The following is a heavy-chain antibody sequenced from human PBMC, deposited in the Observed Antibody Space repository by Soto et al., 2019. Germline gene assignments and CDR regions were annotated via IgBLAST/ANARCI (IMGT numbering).Heavy chain of an antibody. CDR2: IIPIFGTA. J-gene: IGHJ5*02. V-gene: IGHV1-69*13. D-gene: IGHD3-3*01. CDR1: GGTFSSYA. CDR3: ARGARITIFGVPYNNLPPFEP. Sequence: ASVKVSCRASGGTFSSYAISWVRQAPGQGLEWMGGIIPIFGTANYAQKFQGRVTITADESTSTAYMELSSLRSEDTAVYYCARGARITIFGVPYNNLPPFEPWGQGTLVSVSS.